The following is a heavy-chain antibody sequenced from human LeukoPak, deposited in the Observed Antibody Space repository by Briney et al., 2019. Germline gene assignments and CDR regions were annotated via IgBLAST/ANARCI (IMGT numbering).Heavy chain of an antibody. J-gene: IGHJ4*02. CDR2: ISAYNGNT. D-gene: IGHD1-26*01. Sequence: GYTXXXYGISGGGQAPGKGLEWMGWISAYNGNTNYAQKLQGRVTMTTDTSTSTAYMELRSLRSDDTAVYYCARDIVGAADYWGQGTLVTVSS. CDR3: ARDIVGAADY. V-gene: IGHV1-18*01. CDR1: GYTXXXYG.